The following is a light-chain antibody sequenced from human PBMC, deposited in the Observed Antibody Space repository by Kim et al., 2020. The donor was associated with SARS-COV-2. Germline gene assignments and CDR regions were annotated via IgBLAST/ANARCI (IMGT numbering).Light chain of an antibody. Sequence: PGERAILSCRASQSVSSSYLAWYQQKPGQAPRLLIYGASSRATGIPDRFSGSGSGTDFTLTISRLEPEDFAVYYCQQYGSSPPYTFGQGTKLEI. CDR1: QSVSSSY. CDR3: QQYGSSPPYT. CDR2: GAS. V-gene: IGKV3-20*01. J-gene: IGKJ2*01.